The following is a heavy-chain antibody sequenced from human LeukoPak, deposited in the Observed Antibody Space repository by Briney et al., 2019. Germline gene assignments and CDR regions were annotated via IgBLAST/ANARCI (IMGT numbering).Heavy chain of an antibody. CDR3: ARHVQTMVRGVIKVPYYYYYYMDV. D-gene: IGHD3-10*01. CDR2: INHSGST. V-gene: IGHV4-34*01. Sequence: SETLSLTCAVYGGSFSGYYWSWIRQPPGKGLEWIGEINHSGSTNYNPSFKSRVTISVDTSKNQFSLKLSSVTAADTAVYYCARHVQTMVRGVIKVPYYYYYYMDVWGKGTTVTISS. CDR1: GGSFSGYY. J-gene: IGHJ6*03.